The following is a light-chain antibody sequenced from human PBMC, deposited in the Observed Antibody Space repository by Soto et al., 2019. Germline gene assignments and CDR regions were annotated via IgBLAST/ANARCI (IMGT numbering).Light chain of an antibody. CDR3: QQYNNWPRT. V-gene: IGKV3-15*01. CDR2: GAS. Sequence: IVLTQSPDTLSLSPGERATLSCRASQSVSSDLAWYHQKPGQAPRLLIYGASTRATGIPARFSGSGSGTEFTLTINSLQSEDFAVYYCQQYNNWPRTFGQGTKVDIK. CDR1: QSVSSD. J-gene: IGKJ1*01.